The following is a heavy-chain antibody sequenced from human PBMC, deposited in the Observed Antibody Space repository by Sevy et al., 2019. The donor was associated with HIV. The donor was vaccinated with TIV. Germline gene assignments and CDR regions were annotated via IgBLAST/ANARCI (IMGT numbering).Heavy chain of an antibody. Sequence: GESLKISCAASGFTFSSYAMSWVRQAPGKGLEWVSAISGSGGSTYYADSVKGRFTISRDNSKNTLYLQMNSLRAEDTAVYYCAKDRAVAGPTESFDYWGQGTLVTVSS. D-gene: IGHD6-19*01. J-gene: IGHJ4*02. CDR3: AKDRAVAGPTESFDY. CDR2: ISGSGGST. CDR1: GFTFSSYA. V-gene: IGHV3-23*01.